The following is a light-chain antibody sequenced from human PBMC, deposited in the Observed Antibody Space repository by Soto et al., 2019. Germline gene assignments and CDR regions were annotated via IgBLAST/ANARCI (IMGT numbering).Light chain of an antibody. J-gene: IGKJ3*01. CDR3: QQYNNWPFT. V-gene: IGKV3-11*01. CDR1: QSIRNY. CDR2: DAS. Sequence: EIVLTQSPATLSLSPGETATLSCRASQSIRNYLAWYQQKPGQAPRLLIYDASNRATGIPARFSGSGSGTDFILTISSLEPEDSAVYFCQQYNNWPFTFGPGTKVDIK.